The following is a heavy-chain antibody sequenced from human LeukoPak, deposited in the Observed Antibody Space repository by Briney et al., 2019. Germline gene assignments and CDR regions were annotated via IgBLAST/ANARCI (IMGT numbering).Heavy chain of an antibody. Sequence: GGSLRLSCAASGFTFSNAWMSWVRQAPGKGLEWVGRIKSKTDGGTTDYAAPVKGRFTISRDDSKNTLYLQMNSLKTEDTAVYYCTSHNPYGDYPTFDYWGQGTLVTVSS. CDR2: IKSKTDGGTT. CDR3: TSHNPYGDYPTFDY. CDR1: GFTFSNAW. D-gene: IGHD4-17*01. J-gene: IGHJ4*02. V-gene: IGHV3-15*01.